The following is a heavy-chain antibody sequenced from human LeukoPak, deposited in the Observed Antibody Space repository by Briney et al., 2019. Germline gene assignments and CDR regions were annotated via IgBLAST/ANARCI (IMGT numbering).Heavy chain of an antibody. Sequence: SVKVSCKASGGTFSSYAISWVRQAPGQGLEWMGGIIPIFGTANYAQKFQGRVTITTDESTSTAYMELSSLRSEDTAVYYCARVRYYDSSGYYDYWGQGTLVTVSS. D-gene: IGHD3-22*01. CDR2: IIPIFGTA. J-gene: IGHJ4*02. CDR3: ARVRYYDSSGYYDY. CDR1: GGTFSSYA. V-gene: IGHV1-69*05.